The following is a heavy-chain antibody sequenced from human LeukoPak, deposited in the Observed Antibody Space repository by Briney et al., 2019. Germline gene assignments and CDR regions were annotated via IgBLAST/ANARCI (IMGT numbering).Heavy chain of an antibody. V-gene: IGHV3-74*01. J-gene: IGHJ4*02. CDR2: INSDGSNT. Sequence: GGSLRLSCAASGFTFSSYWMHWVRQAPGKGLVWVSRINSDGSNTNYADSVKGRFTISRDNAKNTLYVQMNSLRAEDTAVYYCARDKNWAYYFDYWGQGTLVTVSS. D-gene: IGHD7-27*01. CDR3: ARDKNWAYYFDY. CDR1: GFTFSSYW.